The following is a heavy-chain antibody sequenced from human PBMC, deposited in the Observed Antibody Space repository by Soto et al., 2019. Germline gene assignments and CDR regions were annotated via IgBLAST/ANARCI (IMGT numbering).Heavy chain of an antibody. V-gene: IGHV3-64D*08. CDR1: GFTFSSYA. Sequence: PGGSLRLSCSASGFTFSSYAMHWVRQAPGKGLEYVSAISSNGGSTYYADSVKGRFTISRDNSKNTLYLQMSSLRAEDTAVYYCVKDQEYSSSWYGYYYYGMDVWGQGTTVTVSS. D-gene: IGHD6-13*01. CDR2: ISSNGGST. CDR3: VKDQEYSSSWYGYYYYGMDV. J-gene: IGHJ6*02.